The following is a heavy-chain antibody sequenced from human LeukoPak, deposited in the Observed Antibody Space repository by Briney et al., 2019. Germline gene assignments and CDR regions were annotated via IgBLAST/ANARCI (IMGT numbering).Heavy chain of an antibody. V-gene: IGHV1-18*01. Sequence: ASVKVSCKASGYTFTSYGISWVRQAPGQGLEWMGWISAYNGNTNYAQKPQGRVTMTTDTSTSTAYMELRSLRSDDTAVYYCARDDGYFDWSHYGMDGWGQGTTVTVSS. CDR2: ISAYNGNT. J-gene: IGHJ6*02. D-gene: IGHD3-9*01. CDR3: ARDDGYFDWSHYGMDG. CDR1: GYTFTSYG.